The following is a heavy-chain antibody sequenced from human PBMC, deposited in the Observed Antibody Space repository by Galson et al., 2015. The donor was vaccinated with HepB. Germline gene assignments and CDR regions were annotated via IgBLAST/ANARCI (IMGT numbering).Heavy chain of an antibody. CDR3: ARVHCGGDCHNGGYYYYYMDV. D-gene: IGHD2-21*01. Sequence: SLRLSCAASGFIFSTYTMHWVRQAPGKGLEWVAVISYDGTNKHYADSVKGRFTISRDNSKNTLYLQMNSLRPEDTAVYYCARVHCGGDCHNGGYYYYYMDVWGKGTTVTVSS. CDR1: GFIFSTYT. CDR2: ISYDGTNK. J-gene: IGHJ6*03. V-gene: IGHV3-30*04.